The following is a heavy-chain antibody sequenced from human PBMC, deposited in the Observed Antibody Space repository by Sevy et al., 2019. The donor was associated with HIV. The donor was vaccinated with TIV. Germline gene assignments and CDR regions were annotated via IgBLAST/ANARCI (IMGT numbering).Heavy chain of an antibody. CDR2: IKQDGSEK. J-gene: IGHJ4*02. V-gene: IGHV3-7*01. CDR3: AREGVGTSWTPFDY. Sequence: GGSLRLSCAASEFTFSSYWMSWVRQAPGKGLEWVANIKQDGSEKYYVDSVKGRFTISRDNAKNSLYLQMNSLRAEDTAVYYCAREGVGTSWTPFDYWGQGTLVTVSS. D-gene: IGHD6-13*01. CDR1: EFTFSSYW.